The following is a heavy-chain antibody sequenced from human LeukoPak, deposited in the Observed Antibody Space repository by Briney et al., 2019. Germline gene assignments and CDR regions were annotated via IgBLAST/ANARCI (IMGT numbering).Heavy chain of an antibody. V-gene: IGHV3-74*01. CDR2: INTDGSYT. Sequence: GGSLRLSCAASGFIFTTYWMHWVRQAPGKGLVWVSHINTDGSYTSYADSVKGRLTISRDNAKNTLYLQMNSLRAEDTAVYYCVRGNYSGFDLWGQGTLVTVSS. CDR1: GFIFTTYW. CDR3: VRGNYSGFDL. D-gene: IGHD5-12*01. J-gene: IGHJ4*02.